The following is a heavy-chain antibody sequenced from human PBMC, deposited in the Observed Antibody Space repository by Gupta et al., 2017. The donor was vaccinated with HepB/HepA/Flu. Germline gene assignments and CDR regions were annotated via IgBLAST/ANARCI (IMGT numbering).Heavy chain of an antibody. CDR1: GGTFSSYA. CDR3: ARAPDGSNWGGYYYYYMDV. D-gene: IGHD7-27*01. Sequence: QVQLVQSGAEVKKPGSSVKVSCKASGGTFSSYAISWVRQAPGQGLEWMGGIIPIFGTANYAQKFQGRVTITADESTSTAYMELSSLRSEDTAVYYCARAPDGSNWGGYYYYYMDVWGKGTTVTVSS. J-gene: IGHJ6*03. CDR2: IIPIFGTA. V-gene: IGHV1-69*01.